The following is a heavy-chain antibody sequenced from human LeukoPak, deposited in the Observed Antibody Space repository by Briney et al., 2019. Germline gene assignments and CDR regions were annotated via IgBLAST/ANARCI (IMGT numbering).Heavy chain of an antibody. CDR3: ARRLYSSPAGFDY. V-gene: IGHV4-34*01. J-gene: IGHJ4*02. CDR1: GGSFSGYY. D-gene: IGHD6-13*01. CDR2: INHSGST. Sequence: PSETLSLTCAVYGGSFSGYYWSWIRQPPGKGLEWIGEINHSGSTNYYPSLKSRVTISVDTSKNQFSLKLSSVTAADTAVYYCARRLYSSPAGFDYWGQGTLVTVSS.